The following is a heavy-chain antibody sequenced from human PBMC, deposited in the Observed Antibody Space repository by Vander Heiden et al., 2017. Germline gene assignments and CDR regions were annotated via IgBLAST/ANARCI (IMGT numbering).Heavy chain of an antibody. CDR2: MDPKTGGT. Sequence: QGQVVQSGAEVKKPGASVRVSCKASGYTFTTYAINWVRQASGQGLEWMGRMDPKTGGTGYAQRFQGRVTMTRNISRSTAYMELSGLRSEDTAVYFCARVARFAGSYYNYFDTWGQGSLVTVSS. CDR3: ARVARFAGSYYNYFDT. V-gene: IGHV1-8*01. CDR1: GYTFTTYA. J-gene: IGHJ4*02. D-gene: IGHD1-26*01.